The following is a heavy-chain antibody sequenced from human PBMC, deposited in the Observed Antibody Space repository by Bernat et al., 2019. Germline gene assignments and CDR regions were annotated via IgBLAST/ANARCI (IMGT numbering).Heavy chain of an antibody. CDR2: ISYDGSNK. CDR3: ARDPGWGALDL. Sequence: QVQLVESGGGVVQPGRSLRLSCAASGFTFSSYGMHWVRQAPGKGLEWVAVISYDGSNKYYADSVKGRFTISRDNVNNSLYLQMNSLRADDTAVYYCARDPGWGALDLWGQGTIVTVSS. D-gene: IGHD3-16*01. V-gene: IGHV3-30*03. J-gene: IGHJ3*01. CDR1: GFTFSSYG.